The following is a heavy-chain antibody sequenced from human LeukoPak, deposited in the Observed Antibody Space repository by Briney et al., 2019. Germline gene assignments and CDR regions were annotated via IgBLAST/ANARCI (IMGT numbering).Heavy chain of an antibody. CDR3: AAAYRGHDYGDYGAGGLFDY. Sequence: ASVTVSCKASGFTFTSSAVQWVRQARGQRLEWIGWIVVGSGNTNYAQKFQERVTITRDMSTSTAYMELSSLRSEDTAVYYCAAAYRGHDYGDYGAGGLFDYWGQGTLVTVSS. V-gene: IGHV1-58*01. CDR1: GFTFTSSA. CDR2: IVVGSGNT. D-gene: IGHD4-17*01. J-gene: IGHJ4*02.